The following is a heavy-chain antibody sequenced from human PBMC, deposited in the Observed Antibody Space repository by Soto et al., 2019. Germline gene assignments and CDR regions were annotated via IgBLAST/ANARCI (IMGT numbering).Heavy chain of an antibody. CDR1: GYTFTSYA. D-gene: IGHD3-3*01. Sequence: ASVKGSCKASGYTFTSYAMDWGRQAPGQRLEWVGGINAGNGNTKYSQKFQGRATITRDTSASTAYMELSSLRSEDTAVYYCARGFPLCFDPWGQGTLVTVSS. CDR2: INAGNGNT. V-gene: IGHV1-3*01. CDR3: ARGFPLCFDP. J-gene: IGHJ5*02.